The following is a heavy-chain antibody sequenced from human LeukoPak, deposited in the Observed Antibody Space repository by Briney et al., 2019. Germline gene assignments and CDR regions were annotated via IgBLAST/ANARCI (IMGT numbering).Heavy chain of an antibody. V-gene: IGHV3-48*03. J-gene: IGHJ5*02. D-gene: IGHD2-2*01. Sequence: PGGSLRLSCAASGFTFSSYEMNWVRQAPGKGLEWVSYISSSGSTIYYADSVKGRFTISGDNAKNSLYLQMNSLRAEDTAVYYCARDPIPRIVVVPVAMSNWFDPWGQGTLVTVSS. CDR3: ARDPIPRIVVVPVAMSNWFDP. CDR1: GFTFSSYE. CDR2: ISSSGSTI.